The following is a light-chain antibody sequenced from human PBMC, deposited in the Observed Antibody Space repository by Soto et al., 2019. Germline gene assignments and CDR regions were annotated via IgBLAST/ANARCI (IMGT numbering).Light chain of an antibody. J-gene: IGKJ3*01. CDR2: GAS. CDR3: QQYSSSPPEFT. CDR1: QSVNSNY. Sequence: EIVLTQSPGTLSVSPGERVTLSCRASQSVNSNYLAWYQQRPGQAPRLLIFGASYRATGIPDRFSRSESGTDFTLTISRLEPEDFAVYYCQQYSSSPPEFTFGPGTRVDSK. V-gene: IGKV3-20*01.